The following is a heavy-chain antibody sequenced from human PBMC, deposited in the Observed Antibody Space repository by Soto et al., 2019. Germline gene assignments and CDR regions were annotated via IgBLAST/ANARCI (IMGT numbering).Heavy chain of an antibody. CDR1: GFTFSRCG. V-gene: IGHV3-33*01. Sequence: QVQLVESGGGVVQPGRSLRLSCAASGFTFSRCGMHWVRQVPGKGLEWVAVIWSDGSKTYYADSVKGRFTISRDNSNNTLYLEMNSLRAEDTAVYFCAREGSCSGGRCSPFDYWGQGSLVTVSS. CDR3: AREGSCSGGRCSPFDY. J-gene: IGHJ4*02. D-gene: IGHD2-15*01. CDR2: IWSDGSKT.